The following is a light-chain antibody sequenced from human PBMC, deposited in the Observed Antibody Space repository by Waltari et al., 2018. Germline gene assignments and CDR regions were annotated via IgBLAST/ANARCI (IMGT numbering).Light chain of an antibody. V-gene: IGKV4-1*01. CDR2: WAS. CDR1: QSVFYSSNNKNS. J-gene: IGKJ5*01. Sequence: DIVMTQSPASLAVSLGERATIKCKSSQSVFYSSNNKNSLAWYQQKPGQPPNLLIYWASTRGSGVPDRFSGSGSGTDFTLTISSLQAEDVAVYYCQQYFSTPITFGQGTRLEIK. CDR3: QQYFSTPIT.